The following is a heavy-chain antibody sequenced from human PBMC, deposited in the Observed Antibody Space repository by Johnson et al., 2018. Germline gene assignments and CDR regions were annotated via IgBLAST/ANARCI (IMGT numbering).Heavy chain of an antibody. D-gene: IGHD5-12*01. CDR2: ISYDGSNK. CDR3: AKDRRYNGYDYYFYGMDV. Sequence: QVQLVQSGGGVVQPGKSLRVSFAASGFTLSTSDMQWVRQAPGKGLEWVAVISYDGSNKYYAASVKGRFTISRDNATNTLYLQLNRLIPEDTAVFYSAKDRRYNGYDYYFYGMDVWGQGTTVTVSS. V-gene: IGHV3-30*18. CDR1: GFTLSTSD. J-gene: IGHJ6*02.